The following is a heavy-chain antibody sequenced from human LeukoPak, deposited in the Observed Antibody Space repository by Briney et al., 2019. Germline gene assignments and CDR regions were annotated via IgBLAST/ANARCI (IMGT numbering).Heavy chain of an antibody. Sequence: GESLKISCKGSGYSFTSYWIGWVRQMPGKGLEWMGIIYPGDSDTRYSPSFQGQVTISADKSISTAYLQWSSLKASDTAMYYCARLGGYCSGGSCYXGWFDPWGQGXLXTXSS. CDR3: ARLGGYCSGGSCYXGWFDP. J-gene: IGHJ5*02. V-gene: IGHV5-51*01. D-gene: IGHD2-15*01. CDR1: GYSFTSYW. CDR2: IYPGDSDT.